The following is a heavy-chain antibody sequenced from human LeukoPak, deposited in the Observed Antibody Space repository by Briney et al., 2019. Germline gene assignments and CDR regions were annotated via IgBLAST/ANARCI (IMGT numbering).Heavy chain of an antibody. Sequence: ALVKVSCKASGYTFTDYYMHWVRQATGQGLEWMGWMNPNSGNTGYAQKFQGRVTMTRNTSISTANMELSSLRSEDTAVYYCARGRYYGSGSYYNSFWFDPWGQGTLVTVSS. J-gene: IGHJ5*02. CDR3: ARGRYYGSGSYYNSFWFDP. CDR1: GYTFTDYY. D-gene: IGHD3-10*01. V-gene: IGHV1-8*02. CDR2: MNPNSGNT.